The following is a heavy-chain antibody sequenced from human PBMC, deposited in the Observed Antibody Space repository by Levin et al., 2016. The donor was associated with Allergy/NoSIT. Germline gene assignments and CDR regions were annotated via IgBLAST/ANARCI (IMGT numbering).Heavy chain of an antibody. CDR1: GFTFSSYA. CDR2: ISGSGGST. CDR3: ATSYSSHYYYYMDV. Sequence: GGSLRLSCAASGFTFSSYAMSWVRQAPGKGLEWVSAISGSGGSTYYADSVKGRFTISRDNSKNTLYLQMNSLRAEDTAVYYCATSYSSHYYYYMDVWGKGTTVTVSS. D-gene: IGHD4-11*01. J-gene: IGHJ6*03. V-gene: IGHV3-23*01.